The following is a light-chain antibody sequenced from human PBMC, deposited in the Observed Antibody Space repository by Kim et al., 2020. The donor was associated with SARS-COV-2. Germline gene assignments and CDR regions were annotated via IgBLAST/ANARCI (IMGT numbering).Light chain of an antibody. CDR2: EDK. CDR3: QSYDLNNREI. Sequence: TTTFPLSSASIANTYVQWYQQRPGSAPITLIYEDKQGHPGVPDRFSGSVDSSSNSASLTISGLQTEDEADYYCQSYDLNNREIFGGGTKVTVL. CDR1: SASIANTY. J-gene: IGLJ2*01. V-gene: IGLV6-57*03.